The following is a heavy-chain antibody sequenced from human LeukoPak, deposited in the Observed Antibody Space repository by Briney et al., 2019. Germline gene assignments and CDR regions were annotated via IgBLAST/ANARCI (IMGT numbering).Heavy chain of an antibody. CDR2: IYYSGST. CDR3: ARQAGRGGAVTFDY. D-gene: IGHD3-16*01. V-gene: IGHV4-39*01. CDR1: GGSISSSSYY. Sequence: PSETLSLTCTVSGGSISSSSYYWGWIRQPPGKGLEWIGSIYYSGSTYYNPSLKSRVTISVDTSKNQFSLKVSSVTAADTAVYYCARQAGRGGAVTFDYWGQGTLVTVSS. J-gene: IGHJ4*02.